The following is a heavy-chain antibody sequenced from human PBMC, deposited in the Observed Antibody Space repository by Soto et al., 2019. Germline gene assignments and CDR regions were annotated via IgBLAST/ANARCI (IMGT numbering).Heavy chain of an antibody. CDR2: IYYSGST. J-gene: IGHJ4*02. CDR3: AREVVVAATGFDS. V-gene: IGHV4-59*01. Sequence: SETLSLTCTVSGGSISSYYWNWIRQPPGKGLEWIGYIYYSGSTNYNPSLKSRVTISVDTSKNQISLKLTSVTAADTAVYYCAREVVVAATGFDSWGQGTLVTVSS. D-gene: IGHD2-15*01. CDR1: GGSISSYY.